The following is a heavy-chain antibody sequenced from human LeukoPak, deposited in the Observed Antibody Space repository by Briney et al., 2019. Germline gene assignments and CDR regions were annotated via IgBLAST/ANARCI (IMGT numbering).Heavy chain of an antibody. Sequence: PSETLSLTCTVSGDSINSAAYYWSWIRQHPRKGLEWIGYIYYSGSTSYNPSLQSRVTISIDTSKNQFSLKLSSVTAADTAVYYCARDNDFWSGYYSFDFWGRGTLVTVSS. J-gene: IGHJ4*02. CDR2: IYYSGST. V-gene: IGHV4-31*03. CDR3: ARDNDFWSGYYSFDF. CDR1: GDSINSAAYY. D-gene: IGHD3-3*01.